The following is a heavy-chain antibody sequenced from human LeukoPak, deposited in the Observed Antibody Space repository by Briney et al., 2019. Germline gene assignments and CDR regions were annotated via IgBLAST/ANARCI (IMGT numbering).Heavy chain of an antibody. CDR3: ARSQTFDI. J-gene: IGHJ3*02. CDR2: IFSSGST. CDR1: GASISSGDFY. V-gene: IGHV4-31*03. Sequence: SQTLSLTCTVSGASISSGDFYWSWLRQHPGKGLEWIGYIFSSGSTYYNPSLKSRVSMSVDTSHNQFSLNLSSVTAADTAMYYCARSQTFDIWGQGTMVTVSS.